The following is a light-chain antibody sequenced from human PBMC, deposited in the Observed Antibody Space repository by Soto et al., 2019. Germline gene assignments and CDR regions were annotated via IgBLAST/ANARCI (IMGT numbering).Light chain of an antibody. CDR3: QQLNSYPWT. J-gene: IGKJ1*01. CDR1: QSISSW. CDR2: KAS. V-gene: IGKV1-5*03. Sequence: DRQRYQCPSTLSASLGDRVTITCGASQSISSWLAWYQQKPGKAPKLLIYKASSLESGVPSRFSGSGSGTDFTLTISSLQAEDFATYYCQQLNSYPWTFGQGTKVDIK.